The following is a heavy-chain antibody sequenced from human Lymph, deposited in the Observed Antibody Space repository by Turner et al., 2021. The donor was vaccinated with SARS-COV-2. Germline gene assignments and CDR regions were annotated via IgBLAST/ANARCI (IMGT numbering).Heavy chain of an antibody. V-gene: IGHV1-46*03. J-gene: IGHJ4*02. CDR2: INPSGGGT. CDR3: AKDQSSYYYGSGEDY. D-gene: IGHD3-10*01. Sequence: QVQLVQSGAEVKKPGASVKVSCQASGYTFTSYYMHWVRQAPGQGLEWMGIINPSGGGTTYAQKFQGRVTMTRDTSTSTVYMELSSLRSEDTALYYCAKDQSSYYYGSGEDYWGQGTLVTVSS. CDR1: GYTFTSYY.